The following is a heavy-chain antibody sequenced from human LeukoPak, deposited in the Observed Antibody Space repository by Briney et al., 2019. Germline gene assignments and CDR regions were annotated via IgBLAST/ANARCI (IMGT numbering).Heavy chain of an antibody. D-gene: IGHD3-16*01. Sequence: GRPLRFSCAAPGFTFSTYWMHWFRQAPGKGVVCVSVTNSDGSSTSYADSVKGRFTISRDNAKNTLYLQMNSMRAEDTAVYYCASALSDWGQGTLVTVSS. CDR3: ASALSD. V-gene: IGHV3-74*01. CDR2: TNSDGSST. CDR1: GFTFSTYW. J-gene: IGHJ4*02.